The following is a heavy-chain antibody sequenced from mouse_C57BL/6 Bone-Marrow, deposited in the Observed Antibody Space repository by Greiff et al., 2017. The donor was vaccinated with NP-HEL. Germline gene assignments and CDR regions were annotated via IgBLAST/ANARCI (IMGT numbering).Heavy chain of an antibody. Sequence: VQLQESGAELVRPGASVKLSCKASGYTFTDYYINWVKQRPGQGLEWIARIYPGSGNTYYNEKFKGKATLTAEKSSSTAYMQLSSLTSEDSAVYFCARRGYGSSSWFAYWGQGTLVTVSA. CDR2: IYPGSGNT. V-gene: IGHV1-76*01. D-gene: IGHD1-1*01. CDR3: ARRGYGSSSWFAY. J-gene: IGHJ3*01. CDR1: GYTFTDYY.